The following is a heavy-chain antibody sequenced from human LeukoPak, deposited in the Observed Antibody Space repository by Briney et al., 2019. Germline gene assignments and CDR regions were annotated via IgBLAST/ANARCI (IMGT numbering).Heavy chain of an antibody. V-gene: IGHV4-59*01. CDR3: ARHDYGDTTGGY. D-gene: IGHD4-17*01. CDR1: GGSINDYY. J-gene: IGHJ4*02. CDR2: IYYSGST. Sequence: SETLSLTCTVSGGSINDYYWSWIRQPPGKGLEWIGYIYYSGSTNYNPSLKSRVTISVDTSKNQFSLKLSSVTAADTAVYYCARHDYGDTTGGYWGQGTLVTVSS.